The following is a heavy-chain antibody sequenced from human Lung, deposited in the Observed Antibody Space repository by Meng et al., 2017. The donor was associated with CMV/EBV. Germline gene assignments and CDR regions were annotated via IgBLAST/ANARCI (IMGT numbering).Heavy chain of an antibody. D-gene: IGHD2-2*01. CDR3: AKDFYSTSLYYFDY. CDR1: GFTFGDYA. Sequence: SLRLXXAASGFTFGDYAMHWVRQVPGKGLEWVSGITYKSGSTGYADSVKGRFTISRDNARNSLYLQMNNLRAEDTALYYCAKDFYSTSLYYFDYWGQGTXVTVS. V-gene: IGHV3-9*01. J-gene: IGHJ4*02. CDR2: ITYKSGST.